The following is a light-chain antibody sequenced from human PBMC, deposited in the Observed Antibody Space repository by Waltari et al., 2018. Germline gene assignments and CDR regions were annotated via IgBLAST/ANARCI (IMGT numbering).Light chain of an antibody. CDR1: TSDVGGYTY. CDR3: SSYTSTTDLV. J-gene: IGLJ3*02. CDR2: EVS. V-gene: IGLV2-14*01. Sequence: QSALTQPASVSGSPGQSITISCTGTTSDVGGYTYVSWHPQHPGKAPKLIIFEVSYRPSGVSNRFSGSKSGNTASLTISGLQPDDEADYYCSSYTSTTDLVFGGGTKVTVL.